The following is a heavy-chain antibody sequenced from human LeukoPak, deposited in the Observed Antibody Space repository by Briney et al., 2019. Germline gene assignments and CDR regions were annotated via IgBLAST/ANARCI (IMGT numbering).Heavy chain of an antibody. D-gene: IGHD3-10*01. J-gene: IGHJ6*03. CDR1: GFTFNNYG. V-gene: IGHV3-30*02. CDR2: IRYSGDNP. CDR3: AKDSAFYYIDV. Sequence: GGSLRLSCAASGFTFNNYGMHWVRQAPGKGLEWVAFIRYSGDNPYYADSVKGRFTISRDNSKNTLYLQMNSLKGDDTAVYYCAKDSAFYYIDVWGKGTTVIISS.